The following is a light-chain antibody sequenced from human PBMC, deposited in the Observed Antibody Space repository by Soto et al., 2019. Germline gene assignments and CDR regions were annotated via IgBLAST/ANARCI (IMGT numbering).Light chain of an antibody. CDR2: AAS. CDR3: LQDSKYPRT. Sequence: AIQMTQSPSSLSASVGDRVTITCRASQDIKNELGWYRQEPGKAPKLLIYAASTLQSGVPSRFSGSGSGTDFTLTISRLQPEDFATYYCLQDSKYPRTFGQGTKLEIK. CDR1: QDIKNE. J-gene: IGKJ2*01. V-gene: IGKV1-6*01.